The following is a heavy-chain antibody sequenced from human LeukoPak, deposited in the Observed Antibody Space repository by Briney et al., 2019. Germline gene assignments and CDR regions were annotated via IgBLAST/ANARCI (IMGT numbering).Heavy chain of an antibody. V-gene: IGHV4-39*07. CDR2: ISYSGDT. D-gene: IGHD3-10*01. Sequence: SETLSLTCTVSGGSISTSRSYGAWLRQPPGKGLEWIGSISYSGDTYYNPSHESRVTISVDTSRNQFSLKLNSVTAADTAVYYCARVRGRDGYFDYWGQGTPVTVSS. J-gene: IGHJ4*02. CDR1: GGSISTSRSY. CDR3: ARVRGRDGYFDY.